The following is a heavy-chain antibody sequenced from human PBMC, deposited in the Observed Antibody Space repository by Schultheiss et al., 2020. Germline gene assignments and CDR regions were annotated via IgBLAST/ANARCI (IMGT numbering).Heavy chain of an antibody. J-gene: IGHJ4*02. D-gene: IGHD3-10*01. V-gene: IGHV4-39*07. CDR2: IYYSGST. Sequence: SETLSLTCTVSGGSISSSSYYWGWIRQPPGKGLEWIGSIYYSGSTYYNPSLKSRVTISVDTSKNQFSLKLSSVTAADTAVYYCTRERGYKGSGSLYGYWGQGTLVTVSS. CDR3: TRERGYKGSGSLYGY. CDR1: GGSISSSSYY.